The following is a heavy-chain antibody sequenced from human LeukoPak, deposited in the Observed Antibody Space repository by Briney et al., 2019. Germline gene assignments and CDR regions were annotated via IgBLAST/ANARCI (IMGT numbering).Heavy chain of an antibody. CDR3: ARVDIAVAGTLDPYFDF. V-gene: IGHV1-69*04. D-gene: IGHD6-19*01. CDR2: IIPILGIA. Sequence: GASVKVSCKASGGTFSSYAISWVRQAPGQGLEWMGRIIPILGIANYAQKFQGRVTITADKSTSTAYMELSSLRSEDTAVYYCARVDIAVAGTLDPYFDFWGQGTLVTVSS. J-gene: IGHJ4*02. CDR1: GGTFSSYA.